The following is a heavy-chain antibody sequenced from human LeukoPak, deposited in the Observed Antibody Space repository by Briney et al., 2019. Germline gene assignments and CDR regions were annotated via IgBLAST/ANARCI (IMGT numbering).Heavy chain of an antibody. J-gene: IGHJ4*02. D-gene: IGHD3-3*02. Sequence: GGSLRLSCAASGFTLSNYEMNWARQAPGKGLEWVSYISYSGSPIYYADSVKGRFTISRDNAKNSVFLQMNSLRAEDTAVYYCARGGPSRPLAHWGQGTLVTVSS. CDR2: ISYSGSPI. V-gene: IGHV3-48*03. CDR1: GFTLSNYE. CDR3: ARGGPSRPLAH.